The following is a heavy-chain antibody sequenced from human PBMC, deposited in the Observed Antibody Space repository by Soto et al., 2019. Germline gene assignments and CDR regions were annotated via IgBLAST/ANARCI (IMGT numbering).Heavy chain of an antibody. CDR2: ISYDGSNK. J-gene: IGHJ4*02. V-gene: IGHV3-30*18. Sequence: LRLSCAASGFTFSSYGMHWVRQAPGKGLEWVAVISYDGSNKYYADSVKGRFTISRDNSKNTLYLQMNSLRAEDTAVYYCAKGLGYCSGGSCDSGFDYWGQGTLVTVPQ. CDR3: AKGLGYCSGGSCDSGFDY. CDR1: GFTFSSYG. D-gene: IGHD2-15*01.